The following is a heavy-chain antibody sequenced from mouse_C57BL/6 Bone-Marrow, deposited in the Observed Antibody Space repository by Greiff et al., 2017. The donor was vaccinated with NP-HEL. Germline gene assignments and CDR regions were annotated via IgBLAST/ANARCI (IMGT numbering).Heavy chain of an antibody. Sequence: EVQLQQSGPELVKPGASVKISCKASGYTFTDYYMNWVKQSHGKSLEWIGDINPSNGGTSYNQKFKGKATLTVDKSSSTAYMELRSLTSEDSAVYYCARDYDGFYYAMDYWGQGTSVTVSS. CDR3: ARDYDGFYYAMDY. CDR2: INPSNGGT. D-gene: IGHD1-2*01. J-gene: IGHJ4*01. CDR1: GYTFTDYY. V-gene: IGHV1-26*01.